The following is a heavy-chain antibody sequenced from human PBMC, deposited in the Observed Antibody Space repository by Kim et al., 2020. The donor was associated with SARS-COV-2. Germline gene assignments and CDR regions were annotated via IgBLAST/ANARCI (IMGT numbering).Heavy chain of an antibody. CDR1: GGSFSGYY. D-gene: IGHD2-15*01. CDR3: ARAARIVVVVAATRLDV. J-gene: IGHJ6*01. CDR2: INHSGST. Sequence: SETLSLTCAVYGGSFSGYYWSWIRQPPGKGLEWIGEINHSGSTNYNPSLKSRVTISVDTSKNQFSLKLSSVTAADTAVYYCARAARIVVVVAATRLDVWG. V-gene: IGHV4-34*01.